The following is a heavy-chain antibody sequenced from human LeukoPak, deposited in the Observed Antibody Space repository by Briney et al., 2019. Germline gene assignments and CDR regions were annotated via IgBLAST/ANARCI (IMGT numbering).Heavy chain of an antibody. CDR3: ARDRYCSSTSCYPYYYYYIDV. CDR2: IIPIFGTA. J-gene: IGHJ6*03. Sequence: ASVKVSCKASGGTFSSYAISWVRQAPGQGLEWMGGIIPIFGTANYAQKFQGRVTITTDESTSTAYMELSSLRSEDTAVYYCARDRYCSSTSCYPYYYYYIDVWGKGTTVTVSS. D-gene: IGHD2-2*01. CDR1: GGTFSSYA. V-gene: IGHV1-69*05.